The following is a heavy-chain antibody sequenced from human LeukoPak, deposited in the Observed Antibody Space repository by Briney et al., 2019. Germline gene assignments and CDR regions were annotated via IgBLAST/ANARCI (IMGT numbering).Heavy chain of an antibody. Sequence: PGGSLRLSCAASAFTFSSYAMSWVRQAPGKGLEWVSAISGSGGSTYYADSVKGRFTISRDNSKNTLYLQMNSLRAEDTAVYYCAKGGDSSGYIIPPFDYWGQGTLVTVSS. CDR2: ISGSGGST. J-gene: IGHJ4*02. V-gene: IGHV3-23*01. CDR3: AKGGDSSGYIIPPFDY. D-gene: IGHD3-22*01. CDR1: AFTFSSYA.